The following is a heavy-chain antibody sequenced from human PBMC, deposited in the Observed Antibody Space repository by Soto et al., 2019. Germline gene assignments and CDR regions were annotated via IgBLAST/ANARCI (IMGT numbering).Heavy chain of an antibody. V-gene: IGHV3-23*01. J-gene: IGHJ5*02. CDR3: AKIYGSGSYSTRFGPIDWFDA. Sequence: PGGSLRLSCAASVFTFSSYAMSWVRQSPGKWLEWVSAISGSGGSTYYADSVKGRFTISRDNSKNTLYLQMNSLRAEDTAVYYCAKIYGSGSYSTRFGPIDWFDAWGQGTLVTVSS. CDR1: VFTFSSYA. CDR2: ISGSGGST. D-gene: IGHD3-10*01.